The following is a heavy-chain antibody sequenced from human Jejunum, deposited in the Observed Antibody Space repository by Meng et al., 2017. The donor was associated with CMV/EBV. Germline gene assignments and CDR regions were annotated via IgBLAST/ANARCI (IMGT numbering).Heavy chain of an antibody. CDR3: APGRWTGGWFDP. CDR1: GGSVSTCF. D-gene: IGHD3/OR15-3a*01. V-gene: IGHV4-59*02. J-gene: IGHJ5*02. CDR2: VRGSRGA. Sequence: VSGGSVSTCFWTWIRQVPGRGLEWIGYVRGSRGANCDPSFRGRVAVSADTSKDQVSLRLTSVTAADTAVFYCAPGRWTGGWFDPWGQGILVTVSS.